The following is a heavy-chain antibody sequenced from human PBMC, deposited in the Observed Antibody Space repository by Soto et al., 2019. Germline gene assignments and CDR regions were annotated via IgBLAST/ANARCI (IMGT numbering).Heavy chain of an antibody. V-gene: IGHV4-31*03. CDR2: VYHTGAT. D-gene: IGHD1-26*01. Sequence: QVQLQESGPGLVEPSQTLSLVCSVSGDPLSYGGYYWISVRQSPGKALEWIGFVYHTGATYYHPSLESRVTMAVDMSKNEVSLKLTSVTAADTATYYCAREGHSSWEWLDPWGQGILVTVSS. J-gene: IGHJ5*02. CDR3: AREGHSSWEWLDP. CDR1: GDPLSYGGYY.